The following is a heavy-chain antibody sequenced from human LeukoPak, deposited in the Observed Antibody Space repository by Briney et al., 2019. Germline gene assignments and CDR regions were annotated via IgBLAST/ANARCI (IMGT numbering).Heavy chain of an antibody. CDR3: ARQGGGKDTFDI. CDR1: GYSFTSHW. Sequence: GESLTISCKGSGYSFTSHWIGWVRQMPGKGLEWMGVIYPGNSDTIYSPSFQGQVTISADKSITTAYLQWNSLTASDTAIFYCARQGGGKDTFDIWGQGTMVTVSS. D-gene: IGHD3-16*01. J-gene: IGHJ3*02. CDR2: IYPGNSDT. V-gene: IGHV5-51*01.